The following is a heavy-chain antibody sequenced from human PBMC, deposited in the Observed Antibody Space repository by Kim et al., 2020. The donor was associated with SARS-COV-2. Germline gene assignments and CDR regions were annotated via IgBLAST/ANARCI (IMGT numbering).Heavy chain of an antibody. Sequence: SETLSLTCTVSGGSVSSGSYYWSWIRQPPGKGLEWIGYIYYSGSTNYNPSLKSRVTISVDTSKNQFSLKLSSVTAADTAVYYCARAGAAVYYYGMDVWGQGTTVTVSS. CDR2: IYYSGST. J-gene: IGHJ6*02. V-gene: IGHV4-61*01. CDR1: GGSVSSGSYY. D-gene: IGHD6-13*01. CDR3: ARAGAAVYYYGMDV.